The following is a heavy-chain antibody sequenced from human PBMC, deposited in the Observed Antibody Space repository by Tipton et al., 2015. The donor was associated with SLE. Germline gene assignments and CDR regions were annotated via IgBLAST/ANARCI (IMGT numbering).Heavy chain of an antibody. J-gene: IGHJ4*02. CDR2: ISYDGSNK. CDR3: AKFGGPFVIAAPATGYFDY. D-gene: IGHD6-13*01. Sequence: SLRLSYAASGFTFSSYGMHWVRQAPGKGLEWVAVISYDGSNKYYADSVKGRFTISRDNSKNTLYLQMNSLRAEDTAVYYCAKFGGPFVIAAPATGYFDYWGQGTLVTVSS. CDR1: GFTFSSYG. V-gene: IGHV3-30*18.